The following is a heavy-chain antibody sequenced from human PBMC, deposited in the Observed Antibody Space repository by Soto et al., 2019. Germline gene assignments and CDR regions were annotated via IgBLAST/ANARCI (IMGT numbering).Heavy chain of an antibody. V-gene: IGHV4-59*01. Sequence: TLSPTYHGSLCSIRSYSSSWIRPPPGQRLEWIGYIYYSGSTNYNPSLKSRVTISVDTSKNRFSLKLSSVTAADTAVYYCARDRGYYYGTGYYYGMDVWGQGTKVTCSS. CDR1: LCSIRSYS. D-gene: IGHD3-10*01. CDR2: IYYSGST. J-gene: IGHJ6*02. CDR3: ARDRGYYYGTGYYYGMDV.